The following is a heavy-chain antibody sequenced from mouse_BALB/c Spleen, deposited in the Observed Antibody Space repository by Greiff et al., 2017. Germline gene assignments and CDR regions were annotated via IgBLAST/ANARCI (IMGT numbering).Heavy chain of an antibody. Sequence: EVKLMESGGGLVQPGGSRKLSCAASGFTFSSFGMHWVRQAPEKGLEWVAYISSGSSTIYYADTVKGRFTISRDNPKNTLFLQMTSLRSEDTAMYYCARSMRDAMDYWGQGTSVTVSS. D-gene: IGHD2-10*02. CDR3: ARSMRDAMDY. J-gene: IGHJ4*01. CDR2: ISSGSSTI. V-gene: IGHV5-17*02. CDR1: GFTFSSFG.